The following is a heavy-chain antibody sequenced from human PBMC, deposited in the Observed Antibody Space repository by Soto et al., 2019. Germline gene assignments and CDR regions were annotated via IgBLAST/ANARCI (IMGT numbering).Heavy chain of an antibody. D-gene: IGHD3-16*02. CDR1: GYTCTTYA. V-gene: IGHV1-3*01. J-gene: IGHJ4*02. CDR2: INAGNGNT. CDR3: ARDYPSDY. Sequence: XSVKVSCKASGYTCTTYAVHWVRQAPGQRLEWMGWINAGNGNTKYSQKFQGRVTITRDTSASTAYMELSSLRSEDTAVYYCARDYPSDYWGQGTLVTVSS.